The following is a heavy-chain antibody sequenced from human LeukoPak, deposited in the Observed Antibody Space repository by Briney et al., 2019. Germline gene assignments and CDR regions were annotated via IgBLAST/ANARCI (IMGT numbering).Heavy chain of an antibody. CDR2: IYYSGST. V-gene: IGHV4-31*03. Sequence: SETLSLTCTVSGGSISSGGYYWSWIRQHPGKGLEWIGYIYYSGSTYYNPSLKGRVTISVDTSKNQFSLKLSSVTAADTAVYYCARATDILTGYHFDYWGQGTLVTVSS. CDR3: ARATDILTGYHFDY. CDR1: GGSISSGGYY. D-gene: IGHD3-9*01. J-gene: IGHJ4*02.